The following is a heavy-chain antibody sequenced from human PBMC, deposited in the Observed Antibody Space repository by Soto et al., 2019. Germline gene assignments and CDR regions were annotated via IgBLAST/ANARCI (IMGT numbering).Heavy chain of an antibody. J-gene: IGHJ6*02. CDR3: ARVMMLWFGELYYGMDV. V-gene: IGHV3-7*03. CDR2: IKQDGSEK. Sequence: PGGSLRLSCAASGFTFSSYWMSWVRQAPGKGLEWVANIKQDGSEKYYVDSVKGRFTISRDNAKNSLYLQMNSLRAEDTAVYYCARVMMLWFGELYYGMDVWGQGTTVTVSS. D-gene: IGHD3-10*01. CDR1: GFTFSSYW.